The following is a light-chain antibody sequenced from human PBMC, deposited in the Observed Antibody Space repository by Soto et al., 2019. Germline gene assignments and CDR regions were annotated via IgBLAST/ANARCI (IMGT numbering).Light chain of an antibody. V-gene: IGKV3-11*01. CDR3: QQRHNWPPLT. Sequence: EIVLTQSPSTLSVSPGERATLSCRASQSVGSYLIWYQQKPGQAPRLLIYDASIRATGIPARFSGSGSGTDFTLTISSLEPEDFAVYYCQQRHNWPPLTFGGGTKVEI. CDR1: QSVGSY. CDR2: DAS. J-gene: IGKJ4*01.